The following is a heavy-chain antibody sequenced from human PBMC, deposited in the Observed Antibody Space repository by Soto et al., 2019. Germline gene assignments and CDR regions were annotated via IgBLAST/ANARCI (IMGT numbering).Heavy chain of an antibody. Sequence: GGSLRLSCAASGFTFSNAWMNWVRQAPGKGLEWVGRIKRKTDGGTTDYAATVKGRFTISRDDSKNTLYLQMNSLKTEDTAVYYCTTRSPLDYYDSSGYWDWGQGTLVTVSS. D-gene: IGHD3-22*01. J-gene: IGHJ4*02. CDR3: TTRSPLDYYDSSGYWD. CDR1: GFTFSNAW. V-gene: IGHV3-15*07. CDR2: IKRKTDGGTT.